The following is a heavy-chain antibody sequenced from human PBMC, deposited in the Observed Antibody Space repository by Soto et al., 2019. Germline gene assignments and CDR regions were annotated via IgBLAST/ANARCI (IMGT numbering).Heavy chain of an antibody. CDR3: ARGYDFWSGYYSDVNWFDP. D-gene: IGHD3-3*01. CDR2: IIPIFGTA. Sequence: SVKVSCKASGGTFSSYAISWVRQAPGQGLEWMGGIIPIFGTANYAQKFQGRVTITADESTSTAYMELSSLRSEDTAVYYCARGYDFWSGYYSDVNWFDPWGQGTLVTVSS. CDR1: GGTFSSYA. J-gene: IGHJ5*02. V-gene: IGHV1-69*13.